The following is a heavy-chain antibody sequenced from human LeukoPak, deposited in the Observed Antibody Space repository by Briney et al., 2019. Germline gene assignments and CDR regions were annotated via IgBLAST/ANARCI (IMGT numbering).Heavy chain of an antibody. Sequence: PGGSLRLSCAASGFTFSDYYMTWIRQAPGKGLEWVSCISRNSGHTYYVDSVKGRFTISRDNAENSLYLQMNSLRAEDTAVYYCARGPPHSNWWNRSDSWGQGTLVTVSS. V-gene: IGHV3-11*06. CDR3: ARGPPHSNWWNRSDS. CDR2: ISRNSGHT. CDR1: GFTFSDYY. J-gene: IGHJ4*02. D-gene: IGHD1-1*01.